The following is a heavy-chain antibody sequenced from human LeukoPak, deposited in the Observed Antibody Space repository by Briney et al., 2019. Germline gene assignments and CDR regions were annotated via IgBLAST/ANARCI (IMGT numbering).Heavy chain of an antibody. CDR3: ARARGRVNSGSYYFDY. D-gene: IGHD1-26*01. V-gene: IGHV3-23*05. CDR2: IGSDNKP. CDR1: GFTFSAYA. Sequence: PGGSLRLSCEASGFTFSAYAMTWVRQAPGKGLEWVSSIGSDNKPHYSESVKGRFAISRDNSKNMLFLQLNSLRAEDTVVYYCARARGRVNSGSYYFDYWGQGTLVTVSS. J-gene: IGHJ4*02.